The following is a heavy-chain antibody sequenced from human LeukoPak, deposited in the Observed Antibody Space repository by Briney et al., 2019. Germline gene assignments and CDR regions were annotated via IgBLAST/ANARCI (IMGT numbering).Heavy chain of an antibody. V-gene: IGHV3-66*01. J-gene: IGHJ4*02. Sequence: GGSLRLSCAASGFTVSSNYMSWVRQAPGKGLEWVSVIYTGCSTYYADSVKGRFTISRDNSKNTLYLQMNSLRAEDTAVYYCARGAAVAGRFDYWGQGTLVTVSS. CDR2: IYTGCST. CDR1: GFTVSSNY. CDR3: ARGAAVAGRFDY. D-gene: IGHD6-19*01.